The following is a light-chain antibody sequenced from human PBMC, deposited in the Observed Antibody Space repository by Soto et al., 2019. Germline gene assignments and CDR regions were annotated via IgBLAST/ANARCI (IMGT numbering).Light chain of an antibody. Sequence: QSALTQPRSVSGSPGQSVTISCTGTSSDVGGYNYVSWYQQHPGKAPKLMIYDVSKGPSGVPDRFSGSKSGNTAALTIAGLQAEDEADYYCCSYAGRYTWVFGGGTKVTVL. CDR3: CSYAGRYTWV. V-gene: IGLV2-11*01. CDR1: SSDVGGYNY. J-gene: IGLJ3*02. CDR2: DVS.